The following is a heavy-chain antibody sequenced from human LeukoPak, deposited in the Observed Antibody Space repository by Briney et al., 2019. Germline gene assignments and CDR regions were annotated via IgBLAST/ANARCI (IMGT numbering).Heavy chain of an antibody. D-gene: IGHD5-12*01. CDR2: IKSKTDGGTT. J-gene: IGHJ4*02. V-gene: IGHV3-15*01. Sequence: GGSLRLSCAASGFTVSSNYMSWVRQAPGKGLEWVGRIKSKTDGGTTDYAAPVKGRFTISRDDSKNTLYLQMNSLKTEDTAVYYCTISSGYDGYWGQGTLVTVSS. CDR3: TISSGYDGY. CDR1: GFTVSSNY.